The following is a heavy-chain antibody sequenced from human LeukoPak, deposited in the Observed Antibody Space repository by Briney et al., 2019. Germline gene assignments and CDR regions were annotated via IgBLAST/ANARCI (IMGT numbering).Heavy chain of an antibody. CDR3: ARTESSGWLFDY. Sequence: SETLSLTCTVSGGSISTSNYYWGWVRQPPGRGLEWIGNIFYSGSTYYSPSLRSRVTISLDTSRNQFSLKLNSVTAADTAVYYCARTESSGWLFDYWGQGTLVTVSS. D-gene: IGHD6-19*01. V-gene: IGHV4-39*07. CDR2: IFYSGST. J-gene: IGHJ4*02. CDR1: GGSISTSNYY.